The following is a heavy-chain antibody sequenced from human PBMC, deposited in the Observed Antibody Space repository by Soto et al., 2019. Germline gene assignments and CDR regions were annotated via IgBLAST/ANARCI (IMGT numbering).Heavy chain of an antibody. D-gene: IGHD2-2*01. V-gene: IGHV4-31*03. J-gene: IGHJ6*02. CDR3: AREGCSSTSCYPPYYYYGMDV. CDR1: GDYIRSGGYY. Sequence: SETLSLTCNVSGDYIRSGGYYWSWIRQRPGKDLEWIGYIYYTGSTYYNRSLRSRLSMSVDTSKNQFSLKLSSVTAADTAVYYCAREGCSSTSCYPPYYYYGMDVWGQGTTVTVSS. CDR2: IYYTGST.